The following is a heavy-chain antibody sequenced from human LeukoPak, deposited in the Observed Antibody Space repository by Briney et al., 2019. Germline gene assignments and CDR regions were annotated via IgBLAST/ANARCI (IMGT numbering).Heavy chain of an antibody. CDR2: ISDSGGGS. V-gene: IGHV3-23*01. D-gene: IGHD6-19*01. J-gene: IGHJ4*02. CDR1: GFTFSSYA. CDR3: AKHSGTRGWYNDY. Sequence: GGSLRLSCAASGFTFSSYAMSWVRQAPGRGLEWVSGISDSGGGSYYADSVKGRFTISRENSKSMLYLQMNSLRADDTAVYYCAKHSGTRGWYNDYWGQGTLVTVSS.